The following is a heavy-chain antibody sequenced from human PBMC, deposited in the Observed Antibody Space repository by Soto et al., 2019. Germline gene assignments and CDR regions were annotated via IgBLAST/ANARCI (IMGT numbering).Heavy chain of an antibody. CDR1: GFTFSDYY. CDR3: ARDGDYDILTGYSQHNWFDP. J-gene: IGHJ5*02. D-gene: IGHD3-9*01. CDR2: ISSSSSYT. V-gene: IGHV3-11*06. Sequence: RGGSLRLSCAASGFTFSDYYMSWIRQAPGKGLEWVSYISSSSSYTNYADSVKGRFTISRDNAKNSLYLQMNSLRAEDTAVYYCARDGDYDILTGYSQHNWFDPWGQGTLVTVSS.